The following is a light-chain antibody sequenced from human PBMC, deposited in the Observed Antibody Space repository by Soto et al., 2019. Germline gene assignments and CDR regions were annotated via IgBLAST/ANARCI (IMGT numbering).Light chain of an antibody. J-gene: IGLJ3*02. CDR2: EVS. CDR1: SSDVGAYKY. Sequence: QSALTQPPSASGSPGQSVTISCTGTSSDVGAYKYVSWYQQYPGKAPKLMIYEVSKRPSGVPDRFSGSKSGNTASLTVSGLQAEDEADYYCTSYVGSNTGVFGVGTKLTVL. CDR3: TSYVGSNTGV. V-gene: IGLV2-8*01.